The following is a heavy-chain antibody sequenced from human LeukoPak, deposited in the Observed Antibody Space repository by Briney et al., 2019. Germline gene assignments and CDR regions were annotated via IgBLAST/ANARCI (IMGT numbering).Heavy chain of an antibody. D-gene: IGHD6-6*01. J-gene: IGHJ3*02. CDR1: GGSISSSSYY. Sequence: KPSETLSLTCTVSGGSISSSSYYWSWIRQPPGKGLEWIGSIYCSGSTYYNPSLKSRVTISVDTSKNQFSLKLSSVTAADTAVYYCARHGIAARPDSYAFDIWGQGTMVTVSS. CDR3: ARHGIAARPDSYAFDI. V-gene: IGHV4-39*01. CDR2: IYCSGST.